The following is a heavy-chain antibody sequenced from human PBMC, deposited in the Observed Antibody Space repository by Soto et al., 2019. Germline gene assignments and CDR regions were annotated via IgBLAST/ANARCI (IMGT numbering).Heavy chain of an antibody. CDR3: GREVARRGDYYGIDV. V-gene: IGHV1-69*06. Sequence: QVQLVQSGAEVKKPGSSVKVSCKASGGSFGNYIITWVRQAPGQGLEWMGGIIPTLGTANYPQKFQGRVTLAADNSAGTAYMELSSLSSEDTALYVCGREVARRGDYYGIDVWGQGTTVTVSS. J-gene: IGHJ6*02. CDR2: IIPTLGTA. CDR1: GGSFGNYI. D-gene: IGHD5-12*01.